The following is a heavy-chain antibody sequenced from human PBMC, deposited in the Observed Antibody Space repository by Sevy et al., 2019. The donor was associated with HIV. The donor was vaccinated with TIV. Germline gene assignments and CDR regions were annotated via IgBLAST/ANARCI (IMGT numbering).Heavy chain of an antibody. CDR2: ISYIGGT. Sequence: SETLSVTCTVSGGSLSSGSYYWSWIRQPPGKGLEWIGYISYIGGTNYNPSLKSRVTISVDTSKNQLSLRLNSVTAAETAVYYCVRDRIAAAGGYFDNWGHGTLVTVSS. V-gene: IGHV4-61*01. D-gene: IGHD6-13*01. CDR1: GGSLSSGSYY. CDR3: VRDRIAAAGGYFDN. J-gene: IGHJ4*01.